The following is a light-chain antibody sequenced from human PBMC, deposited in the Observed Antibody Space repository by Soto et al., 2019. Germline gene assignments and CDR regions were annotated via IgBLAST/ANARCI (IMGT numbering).Light chain of an antibody. Sequence: QSVLTQPPSVSGAPGQRVTISCTGSSSNIGAGYDVHWYQQLPGTAPKLLSYGNSNRPSWVPDRFSGSKSGTSASLAITGLQADDEADYYCQSYDSSLSGYVFGTGTKVTVL. CDR1: SSNIGAGYD. J-gene: IGLJ1*01. CDR3: QSYDSSLSGYV. CDR2: GNS. V-gene: IGLV1-40*01.